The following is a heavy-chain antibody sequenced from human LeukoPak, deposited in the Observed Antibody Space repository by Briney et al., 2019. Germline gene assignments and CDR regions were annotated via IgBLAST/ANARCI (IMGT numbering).Heavy chain of an antibody. CDR3: ARGKAVTGFDI. CDR2: IYAGGST. Sequence: GGSLRPSWAASGFTVSSSYMSWVRQAPGKGLEWILVIYAGGSTYYAASVKGRFTISRDSSKNTLYLQMNSLRAEKTAVDYCARGKAVTGFDIWGQGTMVTVPS. V-gene: IGHV3-53*01. J-gene: IGHJ3*02. CDR1: GFTVSSSY. D-gene: IGHD4-17*01.